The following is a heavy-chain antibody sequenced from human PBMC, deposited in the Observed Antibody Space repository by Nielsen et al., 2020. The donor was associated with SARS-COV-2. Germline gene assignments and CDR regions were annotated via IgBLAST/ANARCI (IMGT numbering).Heavy chain of an antibody. J-gene: IGHJ6*03. CDR1: GFTFSSYW. CDR3: ARDIGRNKYYYYYYMDV. CDR2: IKQDGSEK. Sequence: GESLKISCAASGFTFSSYWMSWVRQAPGKGLEWVANIKQDGSEKYYVDSVKGRFTISRDNAKNSLYLQMNSLRAEDTAVYYCARDIGRNKYYYYYYMDVWGKGTTVTVSS. V-gene: IGHV3-7*01. D-gene: IGHD1-26*01.